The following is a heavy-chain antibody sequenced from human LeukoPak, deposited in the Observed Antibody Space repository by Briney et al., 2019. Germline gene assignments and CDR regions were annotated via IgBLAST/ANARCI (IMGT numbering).Heavy chain of an antibody. CDR1: GGSISSGDYY. Sequence: SETLSLTCTVSGGSISSGDYYWSWIRQPPGKGLEWIGYIYYSGSTYYNPSLKSRITMSIDTSKNQFSLKLSSVTAADTAVYYCASRYCSDSTCYYRDWGQGTLVTVSS. J-gene: IGHJ4*02. CDR3: ASRYCSDSTCYYRD. D-gene: IGHD2-2*01. V-gene: IGHV4-30-4*08. CDR2: IYYSGST.